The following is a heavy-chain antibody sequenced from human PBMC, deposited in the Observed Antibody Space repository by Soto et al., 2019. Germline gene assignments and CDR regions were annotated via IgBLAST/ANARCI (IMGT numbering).Heavy chain of an antibody. CDR2: IYHSGST. Sequence: PSETLSLTCAVSGYSISSGYYWGWIRQTPGKGLEWIASIYHSGSTYYNPSLKSRVTISVDTSKNQFSLKLTSVTAADTAVYYCATSAAAPGAHIDYWGQGTQVTVSS. V-gene: IGHV4-38-2*01. CDR1: GYSISSGYY. CDR3: ATSAAAPGAHIDY. J-gene: IGHJ4*02. D-gene: IGHD2-8*02.